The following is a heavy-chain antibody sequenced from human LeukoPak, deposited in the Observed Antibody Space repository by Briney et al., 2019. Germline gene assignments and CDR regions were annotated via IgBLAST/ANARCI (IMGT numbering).Heavy chain of an antibody. V-gene: IGHV1-3*01. CDR3: ARDFSPARHNWFDP. J-gene: IGHJ5*02. CDR2: INAGNGNT. Sequence: ASVKVSCKASGYTFTSYAMHWVRQAPGQRLEWMGWINAGNGNTKYSQKFQGRVTITRDTSASTAYMELSSLRSEDTAVYYCARDFSPARHNWFDPWGQGTLVTVSS. CDR1: GYTFTSYA.